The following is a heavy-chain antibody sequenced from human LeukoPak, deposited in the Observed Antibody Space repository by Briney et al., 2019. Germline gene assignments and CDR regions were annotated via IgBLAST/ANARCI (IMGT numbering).Heavy chain of an antibody. V-gene: IGHV3-23*01. CDR2: ISIGGTNT. D-gene: IGHD3-10*01. J-gene: IGHJ6*02. CDR1: GFPFRRFA. CDR3: ADMVRGVIVFGMDL. Sequence: GGSLRLSCAASGFPFRRFAMSWVRQAPGKGLEWDSGISIGGTNTYYADSVKGRLTISRDDSKNTLHLQMNSLRAEDTAVYYCADMVRGVIVFGMDLWGQGTTVTVSS.